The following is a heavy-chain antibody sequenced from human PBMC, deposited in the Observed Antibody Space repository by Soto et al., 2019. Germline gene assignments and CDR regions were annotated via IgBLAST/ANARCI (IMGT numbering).Heavy chain of an antibody. CDR1: GGSISSSNW. V-gene: IGHV4-4*02. D-gene: IGHD1-20*01. CDR3: ARYKSNYYYGMDV. Sequence: SETLSLTCAVSGGSISSSNWWSWVRQPPGKGLEWIGEIYHSGSTNYNPSLKSRVTISVDKSKNQFSLKLSSVTAADTAVYYCARYKSNYYYGMDVWGQGTTVTVSS. CDR2: IYHSGST. J-gene: IGHJ6*02.